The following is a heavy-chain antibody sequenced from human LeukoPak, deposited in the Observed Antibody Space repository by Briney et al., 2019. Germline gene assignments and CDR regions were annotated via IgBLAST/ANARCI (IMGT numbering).Heavy chain of an antibody. V-gene: IGHV3-30*18. J-gene: IGHJ6*04. D-gene: IGHD3-10*02. CDR2: ISYDGSNK. Sequence: LSLTCTVSGGSISRSSYQWGWIRQSPGKGLEWVAVISYDGSNKYYADSVKGRFTISRDNAKNSLYLQVNSLRAEDTAVYYCAELGITMIGGVWGKGTTVTISS. CDR3: AELGITMIGGV. CDR1: GGSISRSS.